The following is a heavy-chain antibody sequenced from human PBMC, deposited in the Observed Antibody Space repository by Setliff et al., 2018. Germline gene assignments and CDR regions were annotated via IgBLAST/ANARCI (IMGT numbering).Heavy chain of an antibody. D-gene: IGHD5-18*01. CDR2: IKQDGSET. J-gene: IGHJ4*01. CDR1: GYTFTSYY. V-gene: IGHV3-7*04. CDR3: ARGGYSYGY. Sequence: GASVKVSCKASGYTFTSYYMHWVRQAPGKGLEWVANIKQDGSETYYVDSVKGRFTISRDNPNNSLYLQMNNLRAGDTAVYYCARGGYSYGYWGHGTLVTVSS.